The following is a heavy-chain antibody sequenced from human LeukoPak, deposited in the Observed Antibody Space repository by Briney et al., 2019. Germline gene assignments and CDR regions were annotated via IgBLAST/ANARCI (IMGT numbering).Heavy chain of an antibody. J-gene: IGHJ5*02. Sequence: SETLSLTCTVSGGSISSSSYYWGWIRQPPGKGLEWIGSIYYSGSTYYNPSLKSRVTISVDTSKNQFSLKLSPVTAADTAVYYCARHAMTLNWFDPWGQGTLVTVSS. CDR1: GGSISSSSYY. D-gene: IGHD2-2*01. V-gene: IGHV4-39*01. CDR3: ARHAMTLNWFDP. CDR2: IYYSGST.